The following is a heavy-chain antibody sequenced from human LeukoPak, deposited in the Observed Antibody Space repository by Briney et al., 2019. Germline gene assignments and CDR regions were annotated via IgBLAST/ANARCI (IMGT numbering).Heavy chain of an antibody. CDR1: GYNFDRYG. D-gene: IGHD3-22*01. J-gene: IGHJ4*02. Sequence: ASVKVSCKGSGYNFDRYGVNWVRQAPGQGLEWVGWISTYNGNTFYAQKFEGRVSMTTDTSTNTVYMDLRSLRSDDTAVYYCARTGQGVHIYYDSSGYYDYWGQGTLVTVSS. CDR3: ARTGQGVHIYYDSSGYYDY. CDR2: ISTYNGNT. V-gene: IGHV1-18*04.